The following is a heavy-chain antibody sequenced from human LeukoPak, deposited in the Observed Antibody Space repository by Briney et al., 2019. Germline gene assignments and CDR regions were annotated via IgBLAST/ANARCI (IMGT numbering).Heavy chain of an antibody. V-gene: IGHV1-69*05. CDR3: ARDLQASRGYFDY. CDR1: GGTFSSYA. J-gene: IGHJ4*02. D-gene: IGHD3-10*01. Sequence: SVKVSCRASGGTFSSYAISWVRQAPGQGLEWMGRIIPIFGTANYAQKFQGRVTITTDESTSTAYMELSSLRSEDTAVYYCARDLQASRGYFDYWGQGTLVTVSS. CDR2: IIPIFGTA.